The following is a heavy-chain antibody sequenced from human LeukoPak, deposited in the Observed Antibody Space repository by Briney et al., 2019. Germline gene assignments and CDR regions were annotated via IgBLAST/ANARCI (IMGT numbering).Heavy chain of an antibody. Sequence: GGSLRLSCAASGFTVSSNYMSWVRQPPGKGLEWVSIIYSGGSTYYADSAKGRFTISRDNSKNALYLQMNSLRAEDTAVYYCARDTPYYDSSGYYRYFDDWGQGTLVTVSS. V-gene: IGHV3-53*01. CDR2: IYSGGST. D-gene: IGHD3-22*01. J-gene: IGHJ4*02. CDR3: ARDTPYYDSSGYYRYFDD. CDR1: GFTVSSNY.